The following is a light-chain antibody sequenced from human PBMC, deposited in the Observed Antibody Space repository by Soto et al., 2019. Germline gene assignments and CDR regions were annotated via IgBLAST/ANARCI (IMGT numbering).Light chain of an antibody. CDR1: QSVYSN. V-gene: IGKV3-15*01. CDR2: GSS. J-gene: IGKJ4*01. Sequence: EIVMTQSPATLSMSPGERATLSCRAIQSVYSNLAWYQQKPGQTPRLLIYGSSTRATGIPARFSGGGSGTEFTLNISSLQSEYFAVYYCQEYNSWPLTFGGGTQVEIK. CDR3: QEYNSWPLT.